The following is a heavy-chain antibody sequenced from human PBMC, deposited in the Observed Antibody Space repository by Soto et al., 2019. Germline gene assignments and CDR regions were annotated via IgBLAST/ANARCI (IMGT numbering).Heavy chain of an antibody. D-gene: IGHD3-10*02. CDR1: GDSISSFY. Sequence: QVQLQESGPGLVKPSETLSLTCTVSGDSISSFYWSWIRQPPGKGLEWIGYISYTGSTNYNPSLKSXXTXSXXTSKNQFSLHLSSVTAADTAVYYCARAPSTMFFDYWGQGTLVTVSS. J-gene: IGHJ4*02. V-gene: IGHV4-59*01. CDR2: ISYTGST. CDR3: ARAPSTMFFDY.